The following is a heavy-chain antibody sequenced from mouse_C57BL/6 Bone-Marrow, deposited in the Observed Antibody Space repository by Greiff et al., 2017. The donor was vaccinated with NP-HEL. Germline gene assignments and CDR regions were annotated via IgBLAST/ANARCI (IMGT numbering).Heavy chain of an antibody. CDR2: IYPGSGST. Sequence: QVHVKQSGAELVKPGASVKMSCKASGYTFTSYWITWVKQRPGQGLEWIGDIYPGSGSTNYNEKFKSKATLTVDTSSSTAYMQLSSLTSEDSAVYYCARINGNSYAMDYWGQGTSVTVSS. V-gene: IGHV1-55*01. CDR1: GYTFTSYW. D-gene: IGHD2-1*01. CDR3: ARINGNSYAMDY. J-gene: IGHJ4*01.